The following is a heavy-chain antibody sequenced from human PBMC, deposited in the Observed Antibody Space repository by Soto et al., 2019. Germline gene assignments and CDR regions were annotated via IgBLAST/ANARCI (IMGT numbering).Heavy chain of an antibody. CDR3: AKDIKWNRPAEYFDN. CDR1: GFTFDDHA. V-gene: IGHV3-9*01. CDR2: ISWNSGYI. Sequence: GGSLRLSCIASGFTFDDHAMHWVRQAPGKGLEWVSGISWNSGYIGYADSVMGRFTISRDNAKNSVHLQMNSLRAEDTAFYYCAKDIKWNRPAEYFDNWGQGTLVTVSS. D-gene: IGHD1-1*01. J-gene: IGHJ4*02.